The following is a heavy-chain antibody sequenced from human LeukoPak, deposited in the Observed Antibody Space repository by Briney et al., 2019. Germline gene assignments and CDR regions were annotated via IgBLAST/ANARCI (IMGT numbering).Heavy chain of an antibody. J-gene: IGHJ3*02. V-gene: IGHV4-39*01. CDR2: IYYSGST. CDR3: ARRGKLYYDSSPLDDAFDI. D-gene: IGHD3-22*01. Sequence: SETLSLTCTVSGGSISSSSYYWGWIRQPPGKGLEWIGSIYYSGSTYYNPSLKSRVTISVDTSKNQFSLKLSSVTAADTAVYYCARRGKLYYDSSPLDDAFDIWGQGTMVTVSS. CDR1: GGSISSSSYY.